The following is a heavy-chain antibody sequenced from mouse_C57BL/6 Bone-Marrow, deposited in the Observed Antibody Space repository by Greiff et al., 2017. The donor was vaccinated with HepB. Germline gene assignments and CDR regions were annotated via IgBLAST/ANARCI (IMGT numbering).Heavy chain of an antibody. CDR2: IRNKANGYTT. V-gene: IGHV7-3*01. J-gene: IGHJ3*01. CDR1: GFTFTDYY. CDR3: ASWSFAY. Sequence: EVKVVESGGGLVQPGGSLNLSCAASGFTFTDYYMSWVRQPPGKALEWLGFIRNKANGYTTEYSASVKGRFTISRDNSQSILYRQMNALRAEDSATYYCASWSFAYWGQGTLVTVSA.